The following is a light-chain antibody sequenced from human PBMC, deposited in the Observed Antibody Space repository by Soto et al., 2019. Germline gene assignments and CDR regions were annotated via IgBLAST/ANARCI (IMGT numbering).Light chain of an antibody. V-gene: IGKV1-39*01. CDR1: QNINTY. J-gene: IGKJ4*01. CDR3: QQAYSTPPLT. Sequence: DIQMTQSPSSLSASVGDRVTITCRASQNINTYLNWYQQKPGKAPKLLIYDASSLRSGVPSRFSGSGSGTDFTLTISSLQPEDFATYYCQQAYSTPPLTFGGGTKVEI. CDR2: DAS.